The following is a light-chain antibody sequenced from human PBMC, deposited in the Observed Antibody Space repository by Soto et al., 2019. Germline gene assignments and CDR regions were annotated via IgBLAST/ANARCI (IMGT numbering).Light chain of an antibody. CDR1: SSNIGAGYD. V-gene: IGLV1-40*01. Sequence: QSVLTQPPSVSRAPGQRVTISCTRSSSNIGAGYDVHWYQQLPGTAPKLLIYGNSNRPSGVPDRFSGSKSGTSASLAITGLQAEDEADYYCQSYDSSVSKVVFGGGTKLTVL. CDR3: QSYDSSVSKVV. J-gene: IGLJ2*01. CDR2: GNS.